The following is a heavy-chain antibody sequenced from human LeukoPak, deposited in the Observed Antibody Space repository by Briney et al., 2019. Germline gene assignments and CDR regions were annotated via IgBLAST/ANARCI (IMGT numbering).Heavy chain of an antibody. CDR1: GGSISSSNW. J-gene: IGHJ4*02. CDR3: ARGDSSSWYAIYFDY. Sequence: PSETLSLTCAVSGGSISSSNWWSWVRQPPGKGLEWIGEIYHSGSTNYNPSPKSRVTISVDKSKNQFSLKLSSVTAADTAVYYCARGDSSSWYAIYFDYWGQGTLVTVSS. V-gene: IGHV4-4*02. D-gene: IGHD6-13*01. CDR2: IYHSGST.